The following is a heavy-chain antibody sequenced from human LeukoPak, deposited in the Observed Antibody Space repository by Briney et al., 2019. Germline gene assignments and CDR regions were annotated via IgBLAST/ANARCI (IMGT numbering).Heavy chain of an antibody. J-gene: IGHJ5*02. V-gene: IGHV4-39*01. D-gene: IGHD3-3*01. CDR1: GGSISSGSYY. CDR3: ARQDRFWSGYFQLRWFDP. CDR2: IYYSGST. Sequence: SETLSLTCTVSGGSISSGSYYWGWIRQPPGKGLEWIGSIYYSGSTYYNPSLKSRVTISVDTSKNQFSLKLSSVTAADTAVYYCARQDRFWSGYFQLRWFDPWGQGTLVTVSS.